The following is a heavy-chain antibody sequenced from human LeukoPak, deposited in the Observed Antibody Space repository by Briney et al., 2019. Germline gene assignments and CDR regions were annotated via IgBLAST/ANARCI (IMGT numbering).Heavy chain of an antibody. V-gene: IGHV3-33*06. CDR3: AKDPTSVGGRHDWLLDS. Sequence: GGSLRLSCAASGFTFRNYVIHWVRQAPGKGLEWVAVIWYDGSNKYYADSVKGRFTISRDNSKNTLYLQMNYLRAEDTAVYYCAKDPTSVGGRHDWLLDSWGQGTLVTVSS. CDR1: GFTFRNYV. D-gene: IGHD3-9*01. J-gene: IGHJ5*02. CDR2: IWYDGSNK.